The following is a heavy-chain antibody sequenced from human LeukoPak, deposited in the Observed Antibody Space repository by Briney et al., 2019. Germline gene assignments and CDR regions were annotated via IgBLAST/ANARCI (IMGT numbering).Heavy chain of an antibody. CDR3: AGMTAVIQGRRFDS. D-gene: IGHD5-18*01. Sequence: PSETLSLTCSVSGYSINSAYYWGWIRQPPGKGLEWIGNLFPGLNTENNPSLNGRVTISLDASRNLFSLRLTSVTAADTALYFCAGMTAVIQGRRFDSWGQGALVTVSS. CDR1: GYSINSAYY. J-gene: IGHJ4*02. V-gene: IGHV4-38-2*02. CDR2: LFPGLNT.